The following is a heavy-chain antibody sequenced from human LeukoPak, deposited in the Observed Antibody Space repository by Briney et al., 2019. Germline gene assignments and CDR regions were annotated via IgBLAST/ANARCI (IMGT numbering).Heavy chain of an antibody. CDR3: ARERKAARRQLDY. D-gene: IGHD6-6*01. CDR2: MNPNSGNT. V-gene: IGHV1-8*01. Sequence: ASVKVSCKASGYTFTSYDINWVRQATGQGLEWMGWMNPNSGNTGYAQKFQGRVTMTRNTSISTAYMELSRLRSDDTAVYYCARERKAARRQLDYWGQGTLVTVSS. CDR1: GYTFTSYD. J-gene: IGHJ4*02.